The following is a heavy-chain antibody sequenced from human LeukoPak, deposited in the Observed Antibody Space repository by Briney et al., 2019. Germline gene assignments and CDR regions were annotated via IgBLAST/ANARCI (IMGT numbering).Heavy chain of an antibody. CDR3: ATGHYSSSLKADPFDI. V-gene: IGHV4-4*07. CDR1: SGSISSYY. Sequence: SETLSLTCTVSSGSISSYYWSWIRQPAGKGLEWIGRIYTSGSTNYNPSLKSRVTMSVDTSKNQFSLKLSSVTAADTAVYYCATGHYSSSLKADPFDIWGQGTMVTVSS. CDR2: IYTSGST. D-gene: IGHD6-13*01. J-gene: IGHJ3*02.